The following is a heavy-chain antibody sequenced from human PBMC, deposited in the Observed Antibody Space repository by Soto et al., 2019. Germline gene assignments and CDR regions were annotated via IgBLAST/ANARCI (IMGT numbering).Heavy chain of an antibody. J-gene: IGHJ4*02. CDR3: ARGLRGSNGWIYFDY. Sequence: PGGSLRLSCAASEFTFSSYSLHWVRQAPGKKLKRVSSISGSSSYIYYADSVRGRFTISRDNAKNSLYLQMEGLRGEDTAVYYCARGLRGSNGWIYFDYWGQGTLVTVSS. CDR1: EFTFSSYS. CDR2: ISGSSSYI. V-gene: IGHV3-21*01. D-gene: IGHD6-19*01.